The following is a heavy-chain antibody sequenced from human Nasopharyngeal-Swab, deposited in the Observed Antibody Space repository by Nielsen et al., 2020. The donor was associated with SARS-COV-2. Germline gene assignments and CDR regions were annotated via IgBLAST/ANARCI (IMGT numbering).Heavy chain of an antibody. CDR2: IFHSGST. D-gene: IGHD2-15*01. CDR1: GGSISSGDYY. CDR3: AKFAEDLYCSGGSCYWFDP. Sequence: SETLSLTCTVSGGSISSGDYYWSWIRQPPGKGLEWIGYIFHSGSTCYNPSLKSRVTISVDTSKNQFSLKLSSVTAADTAVYYCAKFAEDLYCSGGSCYWFDPWGQGTLVTVSS. J-gene: IGHJ5*02. V-gene: IGHV4-30-4*08.